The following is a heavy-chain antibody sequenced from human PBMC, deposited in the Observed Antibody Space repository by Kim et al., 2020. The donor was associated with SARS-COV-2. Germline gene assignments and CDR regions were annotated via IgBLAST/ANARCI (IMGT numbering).Heavy chain of an antibody. Sequence: GGSLRLSCAASGFTFSSYSMNWVRQAPGKGLEWVSSISSSSSYIYYADSVKGRFTISRDNAKNSLYLQMNSLRAEDTAVYYCARVGSSSWYIDYWGQGTLVTVSS. CDR3: ARVGSSSWYIDY. CDR2: ISSSSSYI. D-gene: IGHD6-13*01. V-gene: IGHV3-21*01. CDR1: GFTFSSYS. J-gene: IGHJ4*02.